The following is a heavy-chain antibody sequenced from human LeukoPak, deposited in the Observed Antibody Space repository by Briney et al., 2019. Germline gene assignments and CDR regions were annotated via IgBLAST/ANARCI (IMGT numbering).Heavy chain of an antibody. CDR2: INHSGST. V-gene: IGHV4-34*01. CDR1: GGSFSGYY. J-gene: IGHJ4*02. CDR3: ASFDYDILTGYSPPDY. D-gene: IGHD3-9*01. Sequence: SETLSLTCAVCGGSFSGYYWSWIRQPPGKGLEWIGEINHSGSTNYNPSLKSRVTISVDTSKSQFSLKLSSVTAADTAVYYCASFDYDILTGYSPPDYWGQGTLVTVSS.